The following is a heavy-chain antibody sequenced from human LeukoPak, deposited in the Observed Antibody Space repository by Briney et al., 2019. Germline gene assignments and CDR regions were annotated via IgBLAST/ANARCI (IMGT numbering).Heavy chain of an antibody. CDR1: GFTFSSYW. V-gene: IGHV3-74*03. D-gene: IGHD4-17*01. J-gene: IGHJ6*02. Sequence: GSPRLSCAASGFTFSSYWMHWVRQAPGKGPVWVSRINDDGNSITYADFVKGRFTISRDNAKNTLYLQMNSLRAEDTAVYFCARGFGDSRVHYYYGMDVWGQGTTVTVSS. CDR2: INDDGNSI. CDR3: ARGFGDSRVHYYYGMDV.